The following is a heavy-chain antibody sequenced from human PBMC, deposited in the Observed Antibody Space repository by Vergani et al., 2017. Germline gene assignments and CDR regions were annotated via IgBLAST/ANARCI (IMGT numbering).Heavy chain of an antibody. J-gene: IGHJ4*02. CDR3: ARDRAGHCSNTKCAYFDY. V-gene: IGHV3-21*06. D-gene: IGHD2-2*01. Sequence: VHLVESGGGVVQPGGSLRLSCAASGFIFNYYGINWVRQAPGKGLEWVSSISGNNDDVYYADSVKGRFTISRDNADNSLYLQMNNLRVEDTAVYYCARDRAGHCSNTKCAYFDYWGQGTLVTVSS. CDR1: GFIFNYYG. CDR2: ISGNNDDV.